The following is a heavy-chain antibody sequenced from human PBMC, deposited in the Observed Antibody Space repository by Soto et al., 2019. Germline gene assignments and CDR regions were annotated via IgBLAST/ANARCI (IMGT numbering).Heavy chain of an antibody. Sequence: EVQLLESGGGLVQPGGSLRLSCAASGFTFSDSAMSWVRQAPGQGLEWLSLISGTGVPTLYAGTVKGRFSVSRDNSKSTLFLEMNDLRVDDTAKYYCAKSFCSSSSCFFLWVDPWGPGTLVTVSS. D-gene: IGHD2-2*01. CDR2: ISGTGVPT. CDR1: GFTFSDSA. V-gene: IGHV3-23*01. CDR3: AKSFCSSSSCFFLWVDP. J-gene: IGHJ5*02.